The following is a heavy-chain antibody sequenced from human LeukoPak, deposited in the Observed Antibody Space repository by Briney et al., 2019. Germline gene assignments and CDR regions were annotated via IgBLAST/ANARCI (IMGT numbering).Heavy chain of an antibody. J-gene: IGHJ3*01. Sequence: ASVKVSCKASGYTFTTYGISWVRQAPGQGLEWMGWVSGNNGNTNYAQKLQGRFTMTTDTSKNTVYMELRSFKSDDTAVYYCARDSYHSGTNWYDVFDVWGQGTMVTVSS. D-gene: IGHD1-1*01. CDR3: ARDSYHSGTNWYDVFDV. CDR2: VSGNNGNT. CDR1: GYTFTTYG. V-gene: IGHV1-18*01.